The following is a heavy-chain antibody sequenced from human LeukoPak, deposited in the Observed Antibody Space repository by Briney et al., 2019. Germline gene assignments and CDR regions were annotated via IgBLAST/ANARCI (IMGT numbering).Heavy chain of an antibody. CDR1: GGSISSSSYY. V-gene: IGHV4-39*07. CDR2: IYYSGST. J-gene: IGHJ6*03. Sequence: SETLSLTCTVSGGSISSSSYYWGWIRQPPGKGLEWIGSIYYSGSTYYNPSLKSRVTISVDTSKNQFSLKLSSVIAADTAVYYCAGEGSTVTTPFYYYYYMDVWGKGTTVTVSS. CDR3: AGEGSTVTTPFYYYYYMDV. D-gene: IGHD4-17*01.